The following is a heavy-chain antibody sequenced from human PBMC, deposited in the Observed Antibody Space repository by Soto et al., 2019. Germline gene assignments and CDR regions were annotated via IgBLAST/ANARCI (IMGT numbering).Heavy chain of an antibody. J-gene: IGHJ5*02. Sequence: PSETLSLTCTVSGGSISSYYWSWIRQPPGKGLEWIGYIYYSGSTNYNPSLKSRVTISVDTSKNQFSLKLSSVTAADTAVYYCARALTPLYGDSTKGGNWFDPWGQGTLVTVSS. V-gene: IGHV4-59*01. CDR1: GGSISSYY. CDR2: IYYSGST. CDR3: ARALTPLYGDSTKGGNWFDP. D-gene: IGHD4-17*01.